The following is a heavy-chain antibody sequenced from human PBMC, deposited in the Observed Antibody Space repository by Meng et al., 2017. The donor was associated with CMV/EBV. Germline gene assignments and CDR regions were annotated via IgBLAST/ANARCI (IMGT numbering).Heavy chain of an antibody. J-gene: IGHJ5*02. CDR3: ARSPTNQEDSSSWYSLIQDWFDP. CDR2: INPNSGGT. V-gene: IGHV1-2*02. CDR1: GYTFTGYY. Sequence: ASVKVSCKASGYTFTGYYMHWVRQAPGQGLEWMGWINPNSGGTNYAQKFQGRVTMTRDTFISTAYMELSRLRSDDTAVYYCARSPTNQEDSSSWYSLIQDWFDPWGQGTLVTVSS. D-gene: IGHD6-13*01.